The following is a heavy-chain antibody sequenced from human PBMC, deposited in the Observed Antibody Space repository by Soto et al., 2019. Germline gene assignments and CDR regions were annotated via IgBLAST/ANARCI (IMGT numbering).Heavy chain of an antibody. V-gene: IGHV1-18*01. D-gene: IGHD3-3*01. J-gene: IGHJ4*02. CDR2: ISAYNGNT. Sequence: QVQLVQSGAEVKKPGASVKVSCKASGYTFTSYGISWVRQAPGQGLEWMGWISAYNGNTNYAQKLQGRVTMTTDTSTSTDYMELRSLRSDDTAVYYCARDLDRIFGVVIVEFDYWGQGTLVTVSS. CDR3: ARDLDRIFGVVIVEFDY. CDR1: GYTFTSYG.